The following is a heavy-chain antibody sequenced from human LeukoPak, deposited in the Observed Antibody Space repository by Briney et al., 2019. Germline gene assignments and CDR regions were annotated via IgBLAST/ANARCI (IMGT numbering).Heavy chain of an antibody. CDR1: GFTFSSYA. D-gene: IGHD1-26*01. V-gene: IGHV3-7*04. CDR2: IKQEGSEK. Sequence: GGSLRLSCAASGFTFSSYAMHWVRQAPGKGLEWVANIKQEGSEKYYVDSVKGRFTISRDNAKNSLYLQMNSLRAEDTAVYYCARVQSGSYYYYYYYYGMDVWGQGTTVAVSS. CDR3: ARVQSGSYYYYYYYYGMDV. J-gene: IGHJ6*02.